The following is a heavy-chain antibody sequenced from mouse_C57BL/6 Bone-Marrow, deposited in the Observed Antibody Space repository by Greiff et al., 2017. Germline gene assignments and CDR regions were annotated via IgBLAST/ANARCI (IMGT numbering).Heavy chain of an antibody. CDR3: ARLEFDGSSGDWYFDV. D-gene: IGHD1-1*01. CDR1: GYTFTSYD. Sequence: VMLVESGPELVKPGASVKLSCKASGYTFTSYDINWVKQRPGQGLEWIGWIYPRDGSTKYNEKFKGKATLTVDTSSSTAYMARHSLTSEDSAVYFCARLEFDGSSGDWYFDVWGTGTTVTVSS. CDR2: IYPRDGST. J-gene: IGHJ1*03. V-gene: IGHV1-85*01.